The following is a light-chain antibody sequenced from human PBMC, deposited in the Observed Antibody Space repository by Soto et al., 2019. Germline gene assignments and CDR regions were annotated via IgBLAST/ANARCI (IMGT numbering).Light chain of an antibody. CDR3: SSYASSRDVF. CDR2: EVS. V-gene: IGLV2-14*01. CDR1: SSDVGGYNY. Sequence: QSALTQPASVSGSPGQSITISRTGTSSDVGGYNYVSWYQQYPGKAPKLMIYEVSNRPSGVSNRFSGSKSGNTASLTISGLQAEDEADYYCSSYASSRDVFFGGGTKVTVL. J-gene: IGLJ2*01.